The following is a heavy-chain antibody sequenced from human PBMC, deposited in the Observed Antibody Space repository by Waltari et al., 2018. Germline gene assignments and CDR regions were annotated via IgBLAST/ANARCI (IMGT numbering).Heavy chain of an antibody. CDR1: GYTFTSYD. D-gene: IGHD5-12*01. Sequence: QVQLVQSGAEVKKPGASVKVSCKASGYTFTSYDINWVRQATGQGLEWMGWRNPNSGNKGYAQKFQGRVTMTRNTSISTAYMELSSLRSEDTAVYYCARGSIVATIIGYWGQGTLVTVSS. CDR3: ARGSIVATIIGY. J-gene: IGHJ4*02. V-gene: IGHV1-8*02. CDR2: RNPNSGNK.